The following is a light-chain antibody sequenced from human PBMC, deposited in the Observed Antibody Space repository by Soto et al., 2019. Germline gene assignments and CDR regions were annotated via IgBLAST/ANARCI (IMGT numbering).Light chain of an antibody. CDR2: DSD. CDR1: RSNIGDHF. J-gene: IGLJ3*02. Sequence: QSVLTQPPSVSAAPGQKVTISCSGSRSNIGDHFVSWYQQLPGTAPRLLVYDSDKRPSGIPDRFSGSKSDTSATLAITGHQTGDEADYYCGTWDSRLRANVFGGGTQLIVL. CDR3: GTWDSRLRANV. V-gene: IGLV1-51*01.